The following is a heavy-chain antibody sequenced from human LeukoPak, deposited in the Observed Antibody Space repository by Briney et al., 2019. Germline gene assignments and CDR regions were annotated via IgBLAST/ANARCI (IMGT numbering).Heavy chain of an antibody. J-gene: IGHJ3*02. V-gene: IGHV3-30*18. CDR3: AKPVGGSYYVGGDAFDI. CDR1: GFTFSSYG. D-gene: IGHD1-26*01. CDR2: ISYDGSNK. Sequence: GGSLRLSCAASGFTFSSYGMHWVRQAPGKGLEWVAVISYDGSNKYYADSVKGRFTISRDNSKNTLYLQMNSLRAEDTAVYYCAKPVGGSYYVGGDAFDIWGQGTMVTVSS.